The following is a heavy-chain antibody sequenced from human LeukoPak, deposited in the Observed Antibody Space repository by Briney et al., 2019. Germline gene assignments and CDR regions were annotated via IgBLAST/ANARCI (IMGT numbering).Heavy chain of an antibody. CDR3: ARGLPGYDISIWFDP. J-gene: IGHJ5*02. V-gene: IGHV1-46*01. Sequence: GASVKVSCKASGYTFTSYYMHWVRQAPGQGLEWMGIINPSGGSTSYAQKFQGRVTMTRDTSTSTVYMELSSLRSEDTAVYYCARGLPGYDISIWFDPWGQGTLVTVPS. CDR2: INPSGGST. CDR1: GYTFTSYY. D-gene: IGHD3-9*01.